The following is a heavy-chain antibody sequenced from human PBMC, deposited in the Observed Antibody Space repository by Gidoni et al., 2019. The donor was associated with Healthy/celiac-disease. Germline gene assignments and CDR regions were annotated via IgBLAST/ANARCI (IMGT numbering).Heavy chain of an antibody. Sequence: EVQLLESGGGLVQPGGSLRLSCAASGFTFSSYAMSWVRQAPGKGLEWVSAISGSGGSTYYADSVKGRFIISRDNSKNTLYLQMNSLRAEDTAVYYCAKDGGHIVVVTAIDYFDYWGQGTLVTVSS. CDR2: ISGSGGST. CDR3: AKDGGHIVVVTAIDYFDY. V-gene: IGHV3-23*01. CDR1: GFTFSSYA. D-gene: IGHD2-21*02. J-gene: IGHJ4*02.